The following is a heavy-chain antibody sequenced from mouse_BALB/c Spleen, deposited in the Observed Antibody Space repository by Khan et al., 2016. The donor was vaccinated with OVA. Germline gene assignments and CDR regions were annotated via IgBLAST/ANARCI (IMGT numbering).Heavy chain of an antibody. J-gene: IGHJ2*01. V-gene: IGHV1-20*02. Sequence: EVQLQQSGPELVKPGASVKISCTASGYSFTGYFMNWVMQSHGKSLEWIGRINPHIGETFYNQKFKGKATWTVDESSSTAHMELRSLASEDSAVYYCARIYRSDFDYWGQGTTVTVSS. CDR2: INPHIGET. CDR1: GYSFTGYF. CDR3: ARIYRSDFDY. D-gene: IGHD1-1*01.